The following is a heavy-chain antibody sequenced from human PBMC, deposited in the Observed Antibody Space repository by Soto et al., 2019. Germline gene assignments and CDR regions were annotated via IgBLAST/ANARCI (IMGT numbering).Heavy chain of an antibody. V-gene: IGHV1-69*13. Sequence: SVKVSCKASGGTFSSYAISWVRQAPGQGLEWMGGIIPIFGTANYAQKFQGRVTITADESTSTAYMELSSLRSEDTAVYYCARDSRVDTAMARIYYYGMDVWGQGTTVTVSS. D-gene: IGHD5-18*01. CDR1: GGTFSSYA. J-gene: IGHJ6*02. CDR2: IIPIFGTA. CDR3: ARDSRVDTAMARIYYYGMDV.